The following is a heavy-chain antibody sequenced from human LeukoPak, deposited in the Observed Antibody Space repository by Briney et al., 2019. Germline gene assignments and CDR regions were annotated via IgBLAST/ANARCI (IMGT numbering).Heavy chain of an antibody. D-gene: IGHD5-24*01. J-gene: IGHJ4*02. CDR1: GCSISSYY. CDR2: SYYSGST. CDR3: ARRTRDGYHLGPFYY. V-gene: IGHV4-59*08. Sequence: SETLSLTCTDSGCSISSYYWSWIRQPPGKGLEWIGYSYYSGSTKYNPSLTSGGTISVDTSKNQFSLKLSSVTAADTADYYCARRTRDGYHLGPFYYWGPGTLVTVSS.